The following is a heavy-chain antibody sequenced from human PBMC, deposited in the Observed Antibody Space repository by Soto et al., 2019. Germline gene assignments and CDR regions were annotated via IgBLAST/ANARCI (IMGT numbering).Heavy chain of an antibody. CDR2: IIPIFGTA. V-gene: IGHV1-69*12. CDR1: GGTFSSYA. Sequence: QVQLVQSGAEVKKPGSSVKVSCKASGGTFSSYAISWVRQAPGQGLEWMGGIIPIFGTANYAQKVQGRVTITADESTSTAYMELSSLRSEDTALYYCARDGYYYDSSGYYYDFDFWGQGTLVTVSS. J-gene: IGHJ4*02. CDR3: ARDGYYYDSSGYYYDFDF. D-gene: IGHD3-22*01.